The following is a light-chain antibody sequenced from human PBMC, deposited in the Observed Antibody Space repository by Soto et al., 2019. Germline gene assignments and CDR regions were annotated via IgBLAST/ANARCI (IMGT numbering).Light chain of an antibody. V-gene: IGKV3-15*01. J-gene: IGKJ4*01. CDR2: GAS. CDR3: QQYNNWPLG. Sequence: EIVMTQSPATLSVSPGERATLSCRASQSVSSNLAWYQQKPGQAPRLLIYGASTRATGIPARFSGSGSGTEFTLTISSLQSEGFAVYYCQQYNNWPLGFGGGTKVEIK. CDR1: QSVSSN.